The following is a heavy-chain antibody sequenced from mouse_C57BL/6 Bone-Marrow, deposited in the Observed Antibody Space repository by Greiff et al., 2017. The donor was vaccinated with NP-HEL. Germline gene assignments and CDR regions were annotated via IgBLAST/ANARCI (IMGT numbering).Heavy chain of an antibody. J-gene: IGHJ1*03. CDR1: GYSITSDY. CDR3: ARALSSPYWYFDV. Sequence: EVQLQESGPGLAKPSQTLSLTCSVTGYSITSDYWNWTRKFPGNKLEYMGYISYSGSTSYNPSLKSRISITRDTSKNQYYLQLNSVTTEDTATYYCARALSSPYWYFDVWGTGTTVTVSS. D-gene: IGHD1-1*01. CDR2: ISYSGST. V-gene: IGHV3-8*01.